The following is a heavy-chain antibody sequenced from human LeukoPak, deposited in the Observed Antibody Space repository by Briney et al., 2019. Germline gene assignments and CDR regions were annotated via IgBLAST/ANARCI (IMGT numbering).Heavy chain of an antibody. CDR2: IYYSGRT. D-gene: IGHD5-12*01. Sequence: PSETLSLTCTVSGGSISSYYWSWIRQPPGKGLEWIGYIYYSGRTNYNPSLKSRVTISVDTSKNQFSLKLSSVTAADTAVYYCARVRLRGPYYGMDVWGQGTTVTVSS. CDR1: GGSISSYY. CDR3: ARVRLRGPYYGMDV. J-gene: IGHJ6*02. V-gene: IGHV4-59*01.